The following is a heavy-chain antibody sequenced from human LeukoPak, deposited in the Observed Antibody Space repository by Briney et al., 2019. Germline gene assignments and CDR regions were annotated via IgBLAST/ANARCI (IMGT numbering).Heavy chain of an antibody. D-gene: IGHD1-26*01. Sequence: SETLSLTCTVSGGSIGRYYWSWIRQSPGKGLEWIGFISYTGSTDYYPSLKSRVTISLDTSKNQFSLKLSSVTAADTAVYYCARGGYYYYYMDVWGKGTTVTISS. J-gene: IGHJ6*03. V-gene: IGHV4-59*08. CDR1: GGSIGRYY. CDR3: ARGGYYYYYMDV. CDR2: ISYTGST.